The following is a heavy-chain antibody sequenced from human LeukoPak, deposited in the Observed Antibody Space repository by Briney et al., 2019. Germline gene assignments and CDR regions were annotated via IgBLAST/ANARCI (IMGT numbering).Heavy chain of an antibody. Sequence: SETLSLTCSVSGGSVSSSHYWGWIRQPPGKGLEWIGSIYYGGSTYYNASLRSRVTTSVDTSKNQFSLKLSFVTAADTAVYYCAKSTYYYDTFVNAFDLWGQGTVVTVSS. CDR1: GGSVSSSHY. J-gene: IGHJ3*01. D-gene: IGHD3-22*01. CDR3: AKSTYYYDTFVNAFDL. CDR2: IYYGGST. V-gene: IGHV4-39*07.